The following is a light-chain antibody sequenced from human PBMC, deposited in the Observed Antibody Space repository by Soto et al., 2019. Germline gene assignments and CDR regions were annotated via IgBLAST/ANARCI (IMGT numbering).Light chain of an antibody. CDR1: QSVSSR. J-gene: IGKJ1*01. CDR2: GAS. CDR3: QQYGSSPWT. V-gene: IGKV3-20*01. Sequence: IVMTQSPATLSVSPGERATLSCRASQSVSSRLAWYQQKPGQAPRLLISGASSRATGIPDRFSGSGSGTDFTLTVSRLEPEDFAVYYCQQYGSSPWTFGQGTKVDIK.